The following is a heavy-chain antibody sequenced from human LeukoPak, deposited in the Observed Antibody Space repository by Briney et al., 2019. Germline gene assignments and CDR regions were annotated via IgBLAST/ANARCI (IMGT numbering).Heavy chain of an antibody. Sequence: GRSLRLSCAAAGFTFSNFAMSWVRQAPGKGLEWVSSISGSGGSTYYADSVKGRFPISRDNSKNTLYLQMNDLGADDTAVYYCARDNYYGSGSYTAYWGQGTLVTVSS. CDR1: GFTFSNFA. D-gene: IGHD3-10*01. J-gene: IGHJ4*02. CDR2: ISGSGGST. V-gene: IGHV3-23*01. CDR3: ARDNYYGSGSYTAY.